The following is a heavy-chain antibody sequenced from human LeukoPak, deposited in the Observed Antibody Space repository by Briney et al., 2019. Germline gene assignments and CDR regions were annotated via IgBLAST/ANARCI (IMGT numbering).Heavy chain of an antibody. D-gene: IGHD3-22*01. CDR2: INWNGGST. CDR1: GFTFDEYG. V-gene: IGHV3-20*04. J-gene: IGHJ4*02. CDR3: ARGYFYDSSGYYGNLDY. Sequence: GGSLRLSSAASGFTFDEYGMNWVRQAPGKGLEWVSGINWNGGSTGYADAVKGRFTIHRDNAKKSLYLQMHSLRAEDTALYYCARGYFYDSSGYYGNLDYWGQGTLVTVSS.